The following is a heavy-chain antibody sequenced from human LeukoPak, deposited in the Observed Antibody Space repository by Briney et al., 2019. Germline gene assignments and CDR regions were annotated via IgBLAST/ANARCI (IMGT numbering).Heavy chain of an antibody. Sequence: GGSLRLSCEASGFTFSSYAMSWVRQAPGKGLEWVSAISGSGDSTYYGDSVKGRFTISRDNSKNTLYLQMNSLRAEDTAVYYCAKTRPLDSSSWSHGDYWGQGTLVTVSS. CDR2: ISGSGDST. J-gene: IGHJ4*02. D-gene: IGHD6-13*01. CDR1: GFTFSSYA. V-gene: IGHV3-23*01. CDR3: AKTRPLDSSSWSHGDY.